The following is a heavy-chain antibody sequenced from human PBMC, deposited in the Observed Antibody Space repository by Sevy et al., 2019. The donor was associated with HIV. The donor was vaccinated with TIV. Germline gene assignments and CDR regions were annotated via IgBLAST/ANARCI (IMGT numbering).Heavy chain of an antibody. CDR1: GFTVSSNF. J-gene: IGHJ4*02. D-gene: IGHD1-26*01. CDR3: ARVHATFASYYPFDY. CDR2: IYSGGNT. V-gene: IGHV3-53*01. Sequence: GGSLRLSCAASGFTVSSNFMTWVRQAPGKGLEWVSLIYSGGNTFYADSVKGRFTISRDNANNTLYLQMNSLRVVDTAVYFCARVHATFASYYPFDYWGQGTVVTVSS.